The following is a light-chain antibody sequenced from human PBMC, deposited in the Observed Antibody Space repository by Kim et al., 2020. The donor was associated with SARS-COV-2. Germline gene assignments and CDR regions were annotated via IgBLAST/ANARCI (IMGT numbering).Light chain of an antibody. Sequence: QSALTQPASVSGSPGQSITISCTGTSTDVGGYDYVSWYQQHPGKAPKLIIYAVTQRPSGFSNHFSASKSANTASLTISGLQAEDEADYYCSSYSSTNFAVFGGGTQLTVL. J-gene: IGLJ2*01. CDR2: AVT. CDR1: STDVGGYDY. CDR3: SSYSSTNFAV. V-gene: IGLV2-14*01.